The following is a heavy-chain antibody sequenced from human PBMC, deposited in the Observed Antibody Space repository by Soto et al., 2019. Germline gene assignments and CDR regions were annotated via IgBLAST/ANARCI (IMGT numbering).Heavy chain of an antibody. CDR1: GYTFTSYD. CDR2: MNPNSGNT. CDR3: ARGAPCSSTSCSYYYYYMDF. J-gene: IGHJ6*03. Sequence: ASVKVSCKASGYTFTSYDINWVRQATGQGLEWMGWMNPNSGNTGYAQKFQGRVTMTRNTSISTAYMELSSLRSEDTAVYYCARGAPCSSTSCSYYYYYMDFWGKGTTVTVSS. V-gene: IGHV1-8*01. D-gene: IGHD2-2*01.